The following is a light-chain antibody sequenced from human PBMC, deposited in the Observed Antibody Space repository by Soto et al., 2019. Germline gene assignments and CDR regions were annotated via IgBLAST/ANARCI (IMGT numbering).Light chain of an antibody. CDR3: QQYDKSWT. Sequence: EIVLTQSPGTLSLSPGERATLSCRASQSVGSSYLAWYQQKPGQAPRLLIYGASARATGIPDRFSGSGSGTDFILTISRLEPEDFAVYYCQQYDKSWTFGQGTKVEIK. V-gene: IGKV3-20*01. CDR2: GAS. J-gene: IGKJ1*01. CDR1: QSVGSSY.